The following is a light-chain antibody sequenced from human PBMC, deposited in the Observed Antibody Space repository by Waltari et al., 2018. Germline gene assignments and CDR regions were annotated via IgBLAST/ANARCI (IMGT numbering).Light chain of an antibody. CDR2: RDK. CDR3: QAWDSSAVV. V-gene: IGLV3-1*01. Sequence: SYELTQPPSLSVSPGQTASITCSGDKLGNKFASWYRQKPGQSPVGVIYRDKRRPSGIPERIAGSNSGNTATLTISETQAMDEADYYCQAWDSSAVVFGGGTKLTVL. CDR1: KLGNKF. J-gene: IGLJ2*01.